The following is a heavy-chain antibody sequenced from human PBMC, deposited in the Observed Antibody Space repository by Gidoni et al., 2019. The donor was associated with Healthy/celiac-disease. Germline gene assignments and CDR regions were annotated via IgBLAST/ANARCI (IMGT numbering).Heavy chain of an antibody. CDR3: ARGNSQQLAAYYYYYMDV. CDR2: IGTAGDP. D-gene: IGHD6-13*01. V-gene: IGHV3-13*05. J-gene: IGHJ6*03. CDR1: GFTFSRYD. Sequence: EVQLVESGGCLVQPGGSLRPSCAASGFTFSRYDIHSVRPATGKGLEWVSAIGTAGDPYYPGSVKGRFTISRENAKNSLYLQMNSLRAGDTAVYYCARGNSQQLAAYYYYYMDVWGKGTTVTVSS.